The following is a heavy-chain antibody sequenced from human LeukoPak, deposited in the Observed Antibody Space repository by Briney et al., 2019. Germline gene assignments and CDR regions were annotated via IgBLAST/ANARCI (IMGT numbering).Heavy chain of an antibody. CDR2: MNPNSGNT. V-gene: IGHV1-8*01. D-gene: IGHD6-13*01. CDR1: GYTFTSSD. J-gene: IGHJ5*02. Sequence: ASVKVSCKASGYTFTSSDINWVRQATGQELEWMGWMNPNSGNTGYAQKFQGRVTMTRNTSISTAYMELSSLRSEDTAVYYCARISSWYWFDPWGQGTLVTVSS. CDR3: ARISSWYWFDP.